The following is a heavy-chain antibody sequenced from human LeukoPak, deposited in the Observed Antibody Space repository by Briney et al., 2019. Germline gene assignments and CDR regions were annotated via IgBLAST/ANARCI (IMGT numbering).Heavy chain of an antibody. CDR3: AKDRDLDSSGCLDY. J-gene: IGHJ4*02. CDR2: ISWNSGSI. V-gene: IGHV3-9*01. CDR1: GFTFDDYA. D-gene: IGHD6-19*01. Sequence: PGRSLRLSRAASGFTFDDYAMHWVRQAPGKGLEWVSGISWNSGSIGYADSVKGRFTISRDNAKNSLYLQMNSLRAEDTALYYCAKDRDLDSSGCLDYWGQGTLVTVSS.